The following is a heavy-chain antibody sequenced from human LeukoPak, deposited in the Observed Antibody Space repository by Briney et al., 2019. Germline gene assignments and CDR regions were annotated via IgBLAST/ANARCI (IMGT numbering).Heavy chain of an antibody. D-gene: IGHD3-9*01. CDR3: VIVRGYFDSSGSDY. Sequence: GGSLRLSCSASGFTFSSYTIHWVHQAPGKGLEFVSAITNNGGNTYYADSVKGRFTISRDNSKNAVYLQMSSRRAEDTAVYYCVIVRGYFDSSGSDYWGQGTLVTVSS. J-gene: IGHJ4*02. V-gene: IGHV3-64D*06. CDR2: ITNNGGNT. CDR1: GFTFSSYT.